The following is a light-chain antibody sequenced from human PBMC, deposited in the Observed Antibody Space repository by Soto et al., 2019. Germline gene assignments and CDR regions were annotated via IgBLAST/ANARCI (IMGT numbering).Light chain of an antibody. J-gene: IGKJ1*01. CDR2: GAS. V-gene: IGKV3-20*01. Sequence: IVLTQSPVTLSLSPGKRATLSCRASQSVSNNYLAWYQQQPGQAPRLLIYGASNRATGIPDRFSGSGSGTVFTLTISRLEHEDFAVYYCQQYGSSGTFGQGTKVDIK. CDR3: QQYGSSGT. CDR1: QSVSNNY.